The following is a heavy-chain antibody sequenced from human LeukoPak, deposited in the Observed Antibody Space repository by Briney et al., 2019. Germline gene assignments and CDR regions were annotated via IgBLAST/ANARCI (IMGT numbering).Heavy chain of an antibody. D-gene: IGHD3-16*02. Sequence: GGSLRLSCAASGFTFSSYDMHWVRQATGKGLEWVSAISGSGGSTYYADSVKGRFTISRDNSKSTLYVQMNSLRAEDTAVYYCAKESIVYYYYYMDVWGKGTTVTVSS. J-gene: IGHJ6*03. CDR2: ISGSGGST. CDR1: GFTFSSYD. V-gene: IGHV3-23*01. CDR3: AKESIVYYYYYMDV.